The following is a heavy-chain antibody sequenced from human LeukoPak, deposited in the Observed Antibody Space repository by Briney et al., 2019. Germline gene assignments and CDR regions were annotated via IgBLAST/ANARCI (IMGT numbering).Heavy chain of an antibody. D-gene: IGHD6-13*01. J-gene: IGHJ6*02. CDR1: GGTFSSYA. CDR2: IIPMFGTT. CDR3: ASGGAAGSYFYYYGMDV. V-gene: IGHV1-69*06. Sequence: SVKASCKASGGTFSSYALSWVRQAPGQGLEWMGGIIPMFGTTNYAQKFQGRVTTTADKSTSTAYMDLSSLRSEDTAVYFCASGGAAGSYFYYYGMDVWGQGTTVTVSS.